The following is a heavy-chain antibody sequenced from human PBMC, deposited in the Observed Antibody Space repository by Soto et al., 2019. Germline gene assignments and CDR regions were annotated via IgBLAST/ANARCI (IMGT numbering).Heavy chain of an antibody. CDR3: AKDRGLEVPTRFFDY. Sequence: QVQLVESGGGVVQPGRSLRLSCAASGFTFSSYGMHWVRQAPGKGLEWVAVISYDGRNKNYADSVKGRVTISRDNPKNTLYLQLNSLRAEDTAVDYCAKDRGLEVPTRFFDYWGQGTLVTVSS. CDR1: GFTFSSYG. CDR2: ISYDGRNK. J-gene: IGHJ4*02. V-gene: IGHV3-30*18. D-gene: IGHD2-15*01.